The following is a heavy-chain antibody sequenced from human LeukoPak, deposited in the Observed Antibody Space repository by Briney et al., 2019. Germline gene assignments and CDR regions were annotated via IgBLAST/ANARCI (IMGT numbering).Heavy chain of an antibody. Sequence: GGSLRLSCAASGFTLRSYSMNWVRQAPDKGLEWVAFIRYDGSNEYYADSVKGRFTLSRDKSKNTLSLQMNSLRVEDTAVYYCAKVMPPGRILFYSYYMDVWGRGTTVTVSS. V-gene: IGHV3-30*02. J-gene: IGHJ6*03. CDR3: AKVMPPGRILFYSYYMDV. D-gene: IGHD2-15*01. CDR1: GFTLRSYS. CDR2: IRYDGSNE.